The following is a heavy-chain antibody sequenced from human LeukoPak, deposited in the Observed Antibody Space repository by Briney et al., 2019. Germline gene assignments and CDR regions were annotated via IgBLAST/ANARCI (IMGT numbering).Heavy chain of an antibody. CDR3: VRVSLSYYAYNWFDP. CDR2: INPNSGGT. CDR1: GYTFTGYY. J-gene: IGHJ5*02. Sequence: GASVKVSCKASGYTFTGYYMHWVRQAPGQGLEWMGWINPNSGGTNYAQKFQGRVTMTRDTSISTTYMELSSLRSDDTAVYYCVRVSLSYYAYNWFDPWGQGTLVTVSS. D-gene: IGHD3-10*01. V-gene: IGHV1-2*02.